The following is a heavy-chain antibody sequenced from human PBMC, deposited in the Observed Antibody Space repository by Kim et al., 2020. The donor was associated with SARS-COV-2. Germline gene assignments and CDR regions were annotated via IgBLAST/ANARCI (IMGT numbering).Heavy chain of an antibody. D-gene: IGHD3-10*01. CDR3: ARGRLLWFGESYYFDY. CDR2: INHSGST. Sequence: SETLSLTCAVYGGSFSGYYWSWIRQPPGKGLEWIGVINHSGSTNYNPSLKSRVTISVDTSKNQFSLKLSSVTAADTAVYYCARGRLLWFGESYYFDYWGQGTLVTVSS. V-gene: IGHV4-34*01. CDR1: GGSFSGYY. J-gene: IGHJ4*02.